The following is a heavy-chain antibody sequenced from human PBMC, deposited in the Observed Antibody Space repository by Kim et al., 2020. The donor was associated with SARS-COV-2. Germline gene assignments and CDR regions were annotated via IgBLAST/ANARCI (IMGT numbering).Heavy chain of an antibody. D-gene: IGHD4-17*01. J-gene: IGHJ6*02. CDR3: TRDTVYYYYGMDV. V-gene: IGHV3-49*02. Sequence: YAASVKGRFTISRDDSKSIAYLQMNSLKTEDTAVYYCTRDTVYYYYGMDVWGQGTTVTVSS.